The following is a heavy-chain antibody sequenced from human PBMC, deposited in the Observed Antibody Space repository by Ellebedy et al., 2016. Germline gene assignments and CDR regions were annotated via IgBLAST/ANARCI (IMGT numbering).Heavy chain of an antibody. Sequence: GSLRLXXAVSGGSISSGGGSWGWIRQPPGEGLEWIGSIYHSGNTYYNPSLKSRVTISVDTSKNQFSLKLSSVTAADTAVYYCARDWYSSSYVVGVPVDNWGQGTLVTVSS. V-gene: IGHV4-39*07. CDR2: IYHSGNT. CDR1: GGSISSGGGS. J-gene: IGHJ4*02. CDR3: ARDWYSSSYVVGVPVDN. D-gene: IGHD1-26*01.